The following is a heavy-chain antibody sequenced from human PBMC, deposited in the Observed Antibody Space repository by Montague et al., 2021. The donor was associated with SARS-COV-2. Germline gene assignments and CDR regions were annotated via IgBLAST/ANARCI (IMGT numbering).Heavy chain of an antibody. D-gene: IGHD3-10*01. V-gene: IGHV4-34*01. Sequence: SETLSLTCAVHGGSFSTYSWNWIRQPPGKGLEWIGEIHHGGSTNYNPSLKSLVTISADTSKNQFSLKLTSVAAADTAVYYCARLGDGVVPSPILGVGPYYSYDYRDVWGKGTTVTVSS. CDR3: ARLGDGVVPSPILGVGPYYSYDYRDV. CDR1: GGSFSTYS. J-gene: IGHJ6*03. CDR2: IHHGGST.